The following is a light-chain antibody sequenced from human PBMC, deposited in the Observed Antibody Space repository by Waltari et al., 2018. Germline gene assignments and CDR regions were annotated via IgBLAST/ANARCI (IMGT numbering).Light chain of an antibody. Sequence: DVVMPQSPLSLPVTLGQPATISCRSSQSLVHSDGKTYLNWFQQRPGQSPRRLIYKVFNRDSGVPDRFSGSGSGTDFTLTISRVEAEDVGTYYCMQATQWPLTFGQGTKVEIK. J-gene: IGKJ1*01. V-gene: IGKV2-30*02. CDR3: MQATQWPLT. CDR1: QSLVHSDGKTY. CDR2: KVF.